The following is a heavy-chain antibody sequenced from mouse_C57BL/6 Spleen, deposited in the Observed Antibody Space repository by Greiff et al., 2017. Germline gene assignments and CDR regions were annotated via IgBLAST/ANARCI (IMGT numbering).Heavy chain of an antibody. CDR2: IDPETGGT. CDR3: TRGGIDD. Sequence: QVQLQQSGAELVRPGASVTLSCKASGYTFTDYEMHWVKQTPVHGLELIGAIDPETGGTAYNQKFKGKAILTADKSSSTAYMELRSLTSEDSADYCCTRGGIDDWGQGTTLTVSS. J-gene: IGHJ2*01. CDR1: GYTFTDYE. V-gene: IGHV1-15*01.